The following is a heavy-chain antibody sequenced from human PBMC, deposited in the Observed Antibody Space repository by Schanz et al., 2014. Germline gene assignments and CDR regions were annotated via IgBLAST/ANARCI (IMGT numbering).Heavy chain of an antibody. Sequence: QLQLVESGGGVAQPGGSLRLSCAASGFAFGSYGMHWVRQAPGKGLEWLTFIQFDGSAKYYADSVKGRFTVSRDNPRQRLSLQMTGLRPEDTSVYYCAKGLYRDYLWGIARWGQGTLVSVSS. CDR1: GFAFGSYG. CDR2: IQFDGSAK. D-gene: IGHD3-16*01. CDR3: AKGLYRDYLWGIAR. J-gene: IGHJ4*02. V-gene: IGHV3-30*02.